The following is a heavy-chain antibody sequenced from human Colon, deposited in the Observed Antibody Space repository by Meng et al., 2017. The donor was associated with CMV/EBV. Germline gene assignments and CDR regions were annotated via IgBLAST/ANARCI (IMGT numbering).Heavy chain of an antibody. Sequence: YTFTSYDINWVRQATGQGLEWMGWMNPNSGNTGYAQKFQGRVTITRNTSISTAYMELSSLRSEDTAVYYCARSRTMVRGVIKYYFDYWGQGTLVTVSS. CDR1: YTFTSYD. D-gene: IGHD3-10*01. V-gene: IGHV1-8*03. CDR3: ARSRTMVRGVIKYYFDY. CDR2: MNPNSGNT. J-gene: IGHJ4*02.